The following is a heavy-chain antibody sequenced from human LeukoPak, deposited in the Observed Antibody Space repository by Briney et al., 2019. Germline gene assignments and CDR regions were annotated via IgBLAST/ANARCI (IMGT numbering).Heavy chain of an antibody. CDR3: ARLSYDFWSGLHYYYGMDV. J-gene: IGHJ6*02. CDR2: IYPGDSDT. V-gene: IGHV5-51*01. D-gene: IGHD3-3*01. CDR1: GYSFISYW. Sequence: GESLKISCKGSGYSFISYWLGWLRQMHAKDLEGVEVIYPGDSDTSYSPSFQGQVTISAYKSISTAYLQWSSLKASDTAMYYCARLSYDFWSGLHYYYGMDVWGQGTTVTVSS.